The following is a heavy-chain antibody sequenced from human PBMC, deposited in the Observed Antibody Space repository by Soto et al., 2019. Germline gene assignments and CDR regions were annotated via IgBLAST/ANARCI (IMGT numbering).Heavy chain of an antibody. CDR1: GYTFTNYG. CDR2: ISAYNGNT. J-gene: IGHJ4*02. V-gene: IGHV1-18*01. CDR3: ASTSGSSLLVDC. Sequence: WASVKVSCKASGYTFTNYGISWVRQAPGQGLEWMGWISAYNGNTNYAQKLQGRVTMTTDTSTSTAHMELRSLRSDDTAIYYCASTSGSSLLVDCWGQGTLVTVS. D-gene: IGHD1-26*01.